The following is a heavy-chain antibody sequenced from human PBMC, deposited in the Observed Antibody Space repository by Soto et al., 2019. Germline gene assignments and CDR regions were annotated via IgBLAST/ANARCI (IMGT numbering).Heavy chain of an antibody. D-gene: IGHD4-17*01. CDR1: GGTFSSYT. Sequence: QVQLVQSGAEVKKPGSSVKVSCKASGGTFSSYTISWVRQAPGQGLEWMGRIIPILGIANYAQKFQGRVTITADKSTSTAYMELSSLRSEDTAVYYCARGGNDYGGYSVWFDPWGQGTLVTVSS. CDR3: ARGGNDYGGYSVWFDP. CDR2: IIPILGIA. J-gene: IGHJ5*02. V-gene: IGHV1-69*02.